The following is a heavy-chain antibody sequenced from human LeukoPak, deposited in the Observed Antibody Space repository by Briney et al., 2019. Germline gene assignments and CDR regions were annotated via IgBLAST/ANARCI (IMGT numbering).Heavy chain of an antibody. Sequence: SETLSLTCAVYGGSLSGYYWSWIRQPPGKGLEWIGEINHSGSTNYNPSLKSRVTIAVDTSKNQFSLKLSSVTAADTAVYYCARGRFDFWSGPFAGDWGQGTLVTVSS. CDR3: ARGRFDFWSGPFAGD. CDR2: INHSGST. J-gene: IGHJ4*02. D-gene: IGHD3-3*01. V-gene: IGHV4-34*01. CDR1: GGSLSGYY.